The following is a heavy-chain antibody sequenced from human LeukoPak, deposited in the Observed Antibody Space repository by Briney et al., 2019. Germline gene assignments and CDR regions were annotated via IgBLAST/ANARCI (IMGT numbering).Heavy chain of an antibody. CDR3: AREGYYGPGGFFDY. CDR2: IIPIFGTA. V-gene: IGHV1-69*01. J-gene: IGHJ4*02. Sequence: SVKVSCKASGGTFSSYAISWVRQAPGQGLEWMGGIIPIFGTANYAQKFQGRVTITADESTSTAYMELSSLRSEDTAVYYCAREGYYGPGGFFDYWGQGTLVTVSS. CDR1: GGTFSSYA. D-gene: IGHD3-10*01.